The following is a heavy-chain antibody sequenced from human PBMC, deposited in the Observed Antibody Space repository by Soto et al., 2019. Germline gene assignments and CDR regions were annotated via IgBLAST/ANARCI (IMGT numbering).Heavy chain of an antibody. V-gene: IGHV3-21*01. CDR2: FSGSGYYI. Sequence: GGSLRLSCVASGFTFSTYSMNWVRQAPGKGLEWVSAFSGSGYYIYYADSLKGRFTISRDNAKNSLYLHMNSLRAEDTAVYYCARAASGSYRDAFDIWGQGTMVTVSS. J-gene: IGHJ3*02. CDR3: ARAASGSYRDAFDI. CDR1: GFTFSTYS. D-gene: IGHD3-10*01.